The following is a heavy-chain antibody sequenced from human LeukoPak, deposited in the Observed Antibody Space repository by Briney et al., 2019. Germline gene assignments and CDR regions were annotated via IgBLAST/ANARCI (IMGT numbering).Heavy chain of an antibody. J-gene: IGHJ5*02. CDR3: ARLGSWFDP. Sequence: SETLSLTCTVSGGSISTYYWSWIRKPPGKGLEWIGHIYNSGSTNYSPSLKSRVTISVDRSKNEFSLNLSSVTAADTAVYYCARLGSWFDPWGQGTLVSVSS. V-gene: IGHV4-59*12. CDR1: GGSISTYY. CDR2: IYNSGST.